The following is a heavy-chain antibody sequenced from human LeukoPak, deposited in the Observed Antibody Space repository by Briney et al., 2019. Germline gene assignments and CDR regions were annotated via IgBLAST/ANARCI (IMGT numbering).Heavy chain of an antibody. Sequence: ASVKVSCKASGYTFTGYYMHWVRQAPGQGLEWMGWINPNSGGTNYAQKFQGRVTMTRGTSISTAYMELSRLRSDDTAVYYCAIYSSGWYAPKYYFDYWGQGTLVTVSS. CDR1: GYTFTGYY. D-gene: IGHD6-19*01. CDR3: AIYSSGWYAPKYYFDY. J-gene: IGHJ4*02. CDR2: INPNSGGT. V-gene: IGHV1-2*02.